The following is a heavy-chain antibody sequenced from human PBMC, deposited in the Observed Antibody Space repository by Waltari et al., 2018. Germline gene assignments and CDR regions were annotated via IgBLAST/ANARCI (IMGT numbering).Heavy chain of an antibody. Sequence: EVQVVESGGGSVQPGGSLRLSCAASGFTFNSHWMSWVRQAPGKGLGWVANIKPDASEKYYVDSVKGRFTISRDNAKNSLYLQMNSLRAEDTAIYYCARNKLRLDYWGPGTLVTVSS. V-gene: IGHV3-7*01. CDR3: ARNKLRLDY. J-gene: IGHJ4*02. CDR1: GFTFNSHW. D-gene: IGHD3-10*01. CDR2: IKPDASEK.